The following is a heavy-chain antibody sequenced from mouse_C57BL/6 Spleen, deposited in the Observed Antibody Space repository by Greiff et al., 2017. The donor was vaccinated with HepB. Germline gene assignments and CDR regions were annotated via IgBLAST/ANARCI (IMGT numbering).Heavy chain of an antibody. Sequence: VQLQQSGAELVKPGASVKLSCTASGFNIKDYYMHWVKQRTEQGLEWIGRIDPEDGETKYAPKFQGKATITADTSANTTYLQLSSLTTEDTAVYYCARSDCYGRRSYAMDNWGQGTSVTVST. V-gene: IGHV14-2*01. CDR3: ARSDCYGRRSYAMDN. CDR2: IDPEDGET. D-gene: IGHD1-1*01. J-gene: IGHJ4*01. CDR1: GFNIKDYY.